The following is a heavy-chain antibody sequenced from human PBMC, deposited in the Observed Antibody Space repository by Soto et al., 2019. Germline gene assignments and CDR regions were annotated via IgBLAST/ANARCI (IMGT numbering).Heavy chain of an antibody. J-gene: IGHJ4*02. V-gene: IGHV1-18*01. CDR1: GYTFASYA. CDR2: ISAYIGNT. CDR3: SRDPPTPHY. Sequence: QVQLVQSGAEVKKPGSSVKVSCKASGYTFASYAISWMRQAPGQGLEWMGWISAYIGNTNYAQKLRGRVTMTTDTSKSTAYMELTMLRSDDTAVHSCSRDPPTPHYWGQRTLVTVSS.